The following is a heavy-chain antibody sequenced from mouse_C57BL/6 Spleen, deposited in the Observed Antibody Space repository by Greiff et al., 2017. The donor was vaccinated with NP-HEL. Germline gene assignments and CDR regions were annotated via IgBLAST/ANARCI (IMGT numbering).Heavy chain of an antibody. V-gene: IGHV1-77*01. Sequence: QVQLQQSGAELVKPGASVKISCKASGYTFTDYYINWVKQRPGQGLEWIGKLGPGSGSTYYNEKFKGKATLIADKSSSTAYMQLSSLTSEDSAVYFCARGGWEEDYWYGEVWGTGTTVTVAS. CDR1: GYTFTDYY. CDR2: LGPGSGST. D-gene: IGHD4-1*01. CDR3: ARGGWEEDYWYGEV. J-gene: IGHJ1*03.